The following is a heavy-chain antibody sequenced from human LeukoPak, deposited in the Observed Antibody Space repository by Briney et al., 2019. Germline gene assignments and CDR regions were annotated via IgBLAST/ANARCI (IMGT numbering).Heavy chain of an antibody. CDR1: GYTFTSYD. CDR2: MNPNSGNT. V-gene: IGHV1-8*01. CDR3: ARVGYCSSTSCYSGFDP. D-gene: IGHD2-2*01. J-gene: IGHJ5*02. Sequence: WASVKVSCKASGYTFTSYDINWVRQTTGQGRAWMGWMNPNSGNTGYAQKFQGTVTMTRNTSISTAYMELSSLRSEDTAVYYCARVGYCSSTSCYSGFDPWGQGTLVTVSS.